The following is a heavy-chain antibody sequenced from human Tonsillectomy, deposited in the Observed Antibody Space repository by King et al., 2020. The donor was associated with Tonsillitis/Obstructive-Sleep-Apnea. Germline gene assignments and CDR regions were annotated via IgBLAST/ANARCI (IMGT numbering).Heavy chain of an antibody. CDR1: GYSFASYW. J-gene: IGHJ4*02. CDR3: ARQLLQYQPFDY. V-gene: IGHV5-51*01. D-gene: IGHD2-2*01. Sequence: QLVQSGAEVKKTGESLKMSCKGSGYSFASYWIGWVRQMPGKGLEWMGIIYPGDSNPIYSPSFQGQVTISADKSTNTAYLQWSSLKASDTAMYYCARQLLQYQPFDYWGQGTRVTVSS. CDR2: IYPGDSNP.